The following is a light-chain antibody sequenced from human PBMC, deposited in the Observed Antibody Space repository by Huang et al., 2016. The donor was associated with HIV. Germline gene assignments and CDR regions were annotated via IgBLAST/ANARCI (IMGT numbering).Light chain of an antibody. CDR2: WAS. J-gene: IGKJ1*01. Sequence: DIIMTQSPDSLAVSLGERATLNCRSSQSVYSSSTSKDYMAWFQQKPGQPPRLLLFWASTREAGVPDRVTGSGSGTHCTLTIASLEAEDAAIYYCQQYYSSPQTFGQGTRVEVK. V-gene: IGKV4-1*01. CDR3: QQYYSSPQT. CDR1: QSVYSSSTSKDY.